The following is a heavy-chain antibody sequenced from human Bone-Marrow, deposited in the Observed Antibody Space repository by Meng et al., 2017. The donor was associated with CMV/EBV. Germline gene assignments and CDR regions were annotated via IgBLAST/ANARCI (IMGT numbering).Heavy chain of an antibody. CDR1: RLTFSDYY. CDR3: ARDTSPRTGIPYNYYYGMDV. J-gene: IGHJ6*02. Sequence: GGSLRLSCAASRLTFSDYYMGWIRQAPGKGLEWVSYISSSGSTIYYADSVKGRFTISRDNAKNSLYLQMNSLRAEDTAVYYCARDTSPRTGIPYNYYYGMDVWGQATTVTVSS. V-gene: IGHV3-11*04. D-gene: IGHD1-1*01. CDR2: ISSSGSTI.